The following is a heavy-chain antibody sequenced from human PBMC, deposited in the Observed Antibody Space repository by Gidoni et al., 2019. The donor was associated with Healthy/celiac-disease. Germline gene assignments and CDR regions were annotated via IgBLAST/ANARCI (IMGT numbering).Heavy chain of an antibody. CDR3: AKDFSSGWSG. J-gene: IGHJ4*02. Sequence: QVQLVESGGGVVQPGRSLRLSCAASGFTFSSYGMHWVRQAPGKGLEWVAGISYDGSNKYYADSVKGRFTISRENSKNTLYLQMNSLRAEDTAVYYCAKDFSSGWSGWGQGTLVTVSS. CDR1: GFTFSSYG. D-gene: IGHD6-19*01. CDR2: ISYDGSNK. V-gene: IGHV3-30*18.